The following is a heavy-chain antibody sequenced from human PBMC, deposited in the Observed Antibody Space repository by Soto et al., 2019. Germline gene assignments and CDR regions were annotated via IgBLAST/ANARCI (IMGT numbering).Heavy chain of an antibody. CDR3: TRQTTYYDILTGCYTPDFDY. D-gene: IGHD3-9*01. J-gene: IGHJ4*02. CDR2: IRNKANSYAT. V-gene: IGHV3-73*01. CDR1: GFTFSGSA. Sequence: GGSLRLSCAAFGFTFSGSAMHWVRQASGKGLEWVGRIRNKANSYATAYAASVKGRFTISRDDSKNTAYLQMNSLKTEDTAVYYCTRQTTYYDILTGCYTPDFDYWGQGTLVTVSS.